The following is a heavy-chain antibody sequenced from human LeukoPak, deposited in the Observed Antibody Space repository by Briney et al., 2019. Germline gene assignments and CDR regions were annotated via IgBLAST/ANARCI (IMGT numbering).Heavy chain of an antibody. D-gene: IGHD3/OR15-3a*01. CDR3: GGTNDFYSYGMDV. CDR2: ISSSSKYI. Sequence: KPGGSLRLSCAASGFTFSDYNMNWVRQAPGKGLEWVSVISSSSKYIYYADSVKGRFTISRDNSKNTLYLQMNSLRAEDTAVYYCGGTNDFYSYGMDVWGQGTTVTVSS. V-gene: IGHV3-21*04. J-gene: IGHJ6*02. CDR1: GFTFSDYN.